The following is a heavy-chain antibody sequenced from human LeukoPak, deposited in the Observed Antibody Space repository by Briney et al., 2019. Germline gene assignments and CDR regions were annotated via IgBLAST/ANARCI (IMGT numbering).Heavy chain of an antibody. CDR1: GFTFSSYE. D-gene: IGHD6-19*01. CDR3: ARALWAVAGRGDYFDY. Sequence: GGSLRLSRAASGFTFSSYEMNWVRQAPGKGLEWVSYISSSGSTIYYADSVKGRFTISRDNAKNSLYLQMNSLSAEDTAVYYCARALWAVAGRGDYFDYWGQGTLVTVSS. J-gene: IGHJ4*02. CDR2: ISSSGSTI. V-gene: IGHV3-48*03.